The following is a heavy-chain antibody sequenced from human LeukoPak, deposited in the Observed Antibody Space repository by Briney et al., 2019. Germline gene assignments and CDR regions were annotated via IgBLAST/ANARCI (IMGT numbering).Heavy chain of an antibody. CDR2: ISSSSSYI. D-gene: IGHD6-13*01. V-gene: IGHV3-21*01. J-gene: IGHJ4*02. Sequence: GGSLRLSCAASGFTFSSYSMNWVRQAPGKGLEWVSSISSSSSYIYYADSVKGRFTISRDNAKNSLNLQMNSLRAEDTAVYYCARDIGIAAALDYWGQGTLVTVSS. CDR3: ARDIGIAAALDY. CDR1: GFTFSSYS.